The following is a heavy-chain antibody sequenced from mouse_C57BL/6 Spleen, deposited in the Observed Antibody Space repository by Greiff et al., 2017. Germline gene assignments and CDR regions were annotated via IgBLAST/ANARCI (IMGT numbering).Heavy chain of an antibody. J-gene: IGHJ2*01. CDR3: ARQTAQAKEGFFDY. CDR2: ISYDGSN. D-gene: IGHD3-2*02. V-gene: IGHV3-6*01. CDR1: GYSITSGYY. Sequence: VQLKESGPGLVKPSQSLSLTCSVTGYSITSGYYWNWIRQFPGNKLEWMGYISYDGSNNYNPSLKNRISITRDTSKNQFFLKLNSVTTEDTATYYCARQTAQAKEGFFDYWGQGTTLTVSS.